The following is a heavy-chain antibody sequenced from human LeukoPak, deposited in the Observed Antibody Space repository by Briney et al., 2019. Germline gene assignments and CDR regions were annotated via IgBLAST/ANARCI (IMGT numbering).Heavy chain of an antibody. Sequence: SETLSLTCTVSGGSISSYYWSWIRQPPGKGLEWIGYIYYSGNTNYNPSLKSRVTISVDTSKNQFSLKLSSVTAADTAVYYCARGKELLRWPKSVDYWGQGTLVTVSS. CDR1: GGSISSYY. D-gene: IGHD4-23*01. CDR2: IYYSGNT. CDR3: ARGKELLRWPKSVDY. V-gene: IGHV4-59*12. J-gene: IGHJ4*02.